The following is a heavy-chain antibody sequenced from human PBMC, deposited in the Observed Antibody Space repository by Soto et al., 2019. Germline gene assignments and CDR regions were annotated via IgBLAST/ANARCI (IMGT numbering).Heavy chain of an antibody. V-gene: IGHV3-23*01. CDR3: AKDLDGGASYDFWHY. J-gene: IGHJ4*02. D-gene: IGHD3-3*01. Sequence: PGGSLRLSCVGSGFTFISYAMSWVRQAPGKGLEWVSAISGSGGNTYYADSVKGRFTISRDNSKNTLYLQMNSLRAEDTAVYYSAKDLDGGASYDFWHYWGQGTLVTVSS. CDR1: GFTFISYA. CDR2: ISGSGGNT.